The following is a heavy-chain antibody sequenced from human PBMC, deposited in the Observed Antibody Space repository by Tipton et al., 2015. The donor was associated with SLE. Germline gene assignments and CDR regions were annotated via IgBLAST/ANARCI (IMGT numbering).Heavy chain of an antibody. D-gene: IGHD1-1*01. CDR1: GGSITSSGFY. CDR3: ARRSVQEAFDI. V-gene: IGHV4-39*07. Sequence: TLSLTCTVSGGSITSSGFYWGWFRQPPGKGLEWIGSILYNGVTSYNPSLKSRITISLDTSKNQFSLKLTSMTAADTAVYFCARRSVQEAFDIWGQGTMVTVSS. J-gene: IGHJ3*02. CDR2: ILYNGVT.